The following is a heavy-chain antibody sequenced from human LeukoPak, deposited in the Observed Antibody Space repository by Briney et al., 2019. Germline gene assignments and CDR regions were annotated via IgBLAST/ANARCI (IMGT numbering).Heavy chain of an antibody. J-gene: IGHJ4*02. V-gene: IGHV1-69*13. CDR2: IIPIFGTA. CDR1: GGTFSSYA. Sequence: SVKVSCKASGGTFSSYAISWVRQAPGQGLEWMGGIIPIFGTASYAQKFQGRVTITADESTSTAYMELSSLRSEDTAVYYCASDPSGSYYIFGSFDYWGQGTLVTVSS. D-gene: IGHD1-26*01. CDR3: ASDPSGSYYIFGSFDY.